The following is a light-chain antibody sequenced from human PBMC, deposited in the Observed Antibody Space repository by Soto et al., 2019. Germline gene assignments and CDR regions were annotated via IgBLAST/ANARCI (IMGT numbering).Light chain of an antibody. Sequence: AIRMTQSPSSFSASTGDRVTITCRASQGISSYLAWYQQKPGKAPKLLIYAASTLQSGVPSRFSGSGSGTDFTLTISCLQSEDFATYYCQQYYSEIFTFGHGTKVDIK. J-gene: IGKJ3*01. CDR3: QQYYSEIFT. V-gene: IGKV1-8*01. CDR2: AAS. CDR1: QGISSY.